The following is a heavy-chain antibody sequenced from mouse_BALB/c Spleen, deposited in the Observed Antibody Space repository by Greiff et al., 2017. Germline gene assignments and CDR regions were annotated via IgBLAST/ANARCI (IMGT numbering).Heavy chain of an antibody. CDR2: ISSGGST. CDR1: GFTFSSYA. Sequence: EVQGVESGGGLVKPGGSLKLSCAASGFTFSSYAMSWVRQTPEKRLEWVASISSGGSTYYPDSVKGRFTISRDNARNILYLQMSSLRSEDTAMYYCARDGMGGFDVWGAGTTVTVSS. J-gene: IGHJ1*01. V-gene: IGHV5-6-5*01. D-gene: IGHD2-3*01. CDR3: ARDGMGGFDV.